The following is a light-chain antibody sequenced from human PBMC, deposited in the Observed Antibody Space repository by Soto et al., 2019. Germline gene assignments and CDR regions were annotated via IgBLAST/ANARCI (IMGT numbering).Light chain of an antibody. CDR1: QDISNY. J-gene: IGKJ5*01. CDR2: DAS. V-gene: IGKV1-33*01. Sequence: DIQMTQSPSSLSASLGDVVTITCQASQDISNYLNWYQQKPGKAPKLLIYDASNLETGVPSRFSGSGSGTDFTFTISSLQPEDIATYYCQQYDNLPITFGQGTRLEI. CDR3: QQYDNLPIT.